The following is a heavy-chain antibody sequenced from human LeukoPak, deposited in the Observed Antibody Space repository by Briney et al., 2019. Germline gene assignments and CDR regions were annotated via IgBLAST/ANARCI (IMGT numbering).Heavy chain of an antibody. V-gene: IGHV3-21*01. D-gene: IGHD6-6*01. CDR1: GFTFSSYS. Sequence: GGSLRLSCAASGFTFSSYSMNWVRQAPGKGLEWVSSISSSSSYIYYADSVKGRFTISRDNAKNSLYLQMNSLRAEDTAVYYCARLSSSSHAFDIWGQGTMVTVSS. CDR3: ARLSSSSHAFDI. J-gene: IGHJ3*02. CDR2: ISSSSSYI.